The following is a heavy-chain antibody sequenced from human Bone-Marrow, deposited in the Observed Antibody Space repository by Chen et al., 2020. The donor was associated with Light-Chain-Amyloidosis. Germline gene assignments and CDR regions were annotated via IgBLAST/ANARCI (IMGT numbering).Heavy chain of an antibody. CDR1: GFTFNRYW. D-gene: IGHD3-16*01. CDR2: IKEDGSEE. Sequence: EVQLVESGGGLVQPGGSLRLSCAASGFTFNRYWMSWVRQAPGKGLEWVANIKEDGSEEYWVDSVKGRFTIARDNAKNSLYLQMNSLRVEDTAVYYCARGGSYNDYFDPWGQGTLVTVSS. V-gene: IGHV3-7*01. CDR3: ARGGSYNDYFDP. J-gene: IGHJ5*02.